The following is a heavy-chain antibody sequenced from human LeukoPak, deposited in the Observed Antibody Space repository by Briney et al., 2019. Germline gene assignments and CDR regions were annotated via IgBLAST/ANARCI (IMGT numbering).Heavy chain of an antibody. J-gene: IGHJ4*02. CDR1: GFTFSSYW. Sequence: GGSLRLSCAASGFTFSSYWMHWVRQAPGKGLVWVSRISKDGSSTYYADSVKGRFTISRDNAKNTLYLQMNSLRAEDTAVYYCASGSYSGYWGQGTLVTVSS. D-gene: IGHD1-26*01. V-gene: IGHV3-74*01. CDR2: ISKDGSST. CDR3: ASGSYSGY.